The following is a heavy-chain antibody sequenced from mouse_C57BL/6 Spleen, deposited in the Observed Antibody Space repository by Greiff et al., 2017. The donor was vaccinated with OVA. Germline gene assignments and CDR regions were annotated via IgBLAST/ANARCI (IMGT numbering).Heavy chain of an antibody. CDR1: GFSLTSYA. V-gene: IGHV2-9-1*01. CDR2: IWTGGGT. Sequence: VHLVESGPGLVAPSQSLSITCTVSGFSLTSYAISWVRQPPGKGLEWLGVIWTGGGTNYNSALKSRLSISKDNSKSQVFLKMNSLQTDDTARYYCARNYFGSSYGIDYWGQGTTLTVSS. J-gene: IGHJ2*01. D-gene: IGHD1-1*01. CDR3: ARNYFGSSYGIDY.